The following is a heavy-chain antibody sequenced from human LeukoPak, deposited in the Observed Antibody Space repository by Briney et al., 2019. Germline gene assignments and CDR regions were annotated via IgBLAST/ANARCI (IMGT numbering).Heavy chain of an antibody. CDR3: ARANYGGNLWSNWFDP. CDR2: IYYSGST. V-gene: IGHV4-39*07. J-gene: IGHJ5*02. D-gene: IGHD4-23*01. Sequence: SETLSLTCTVSGGSISSSSYYWGWIRQPPGKGLEWIGSIYYSGSTYYNPSLKSRVTISVDTSKNQFSLKLSSVTAADTAVYYCARANYGGNLWSNWFDPWGQGTLVTVSS. CDR1: GGSISSSSYY.